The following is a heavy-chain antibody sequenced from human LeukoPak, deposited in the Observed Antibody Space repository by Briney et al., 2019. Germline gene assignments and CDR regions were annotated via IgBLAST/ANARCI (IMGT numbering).Heavy chain of an antibody. CDR3: ARGLGGLLEWLWFLDY. D-gene: IGHD3-3*01. V-gene: IGHV3-7*01. CDR1: GFTFSSYW. Sequence: GGSLRLSCAASGFTFSSYWMSWVRQAPGKGLEWVANIKQDGSEKYYVDSVKGRFTISRDNAKNSLYLQMNSLRAEDTAVYYCARGLGGLLEWLWFLDYWGQGTLVTVSS. CDR2: IKQDGSEK. J-gene: IGHJ4*02.